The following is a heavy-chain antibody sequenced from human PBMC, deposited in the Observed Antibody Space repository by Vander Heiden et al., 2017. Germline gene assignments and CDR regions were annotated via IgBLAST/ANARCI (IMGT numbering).Heavy chain of an antibody. CDR2: ISYDGSNK. CDR1: GFTFSSYA. CDR3: ARGVGDFDY. Sequence: QVQLVASGGGAGQPGRSLRLACAASGFTFSSYAMHWVRQAPGKGLEWVAVISYDGSNKYYADSVKGRFTISRDNSKNTLYLQMNSLRAEDTAVYYCARGVGDFDYWGQGTLVTVSS. D-gene: IGHD3-3*01. V-gene: IGHV3-30-3*01. J-gene: IGHJ4*02.